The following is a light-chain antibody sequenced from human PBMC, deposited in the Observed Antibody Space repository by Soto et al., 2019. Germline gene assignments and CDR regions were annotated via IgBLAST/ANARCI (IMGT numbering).Light chain of an antibody. CDR2: DAS. CDR1: QGISSA. J-gene: IGKJ5*01. CDR3: QQSHNYPPIT. V-gene: IGKV1D-13*01. Sequence: AIQLTQSPSSLSASVGDRVTITCRASQGISSALAWYQQQPGKAPKLLIYDASSLQSGVPTRFSGSGSGTEFTLTIRSLQPEDFATYYCQQSHNYPPITFGQGTQLEIK.